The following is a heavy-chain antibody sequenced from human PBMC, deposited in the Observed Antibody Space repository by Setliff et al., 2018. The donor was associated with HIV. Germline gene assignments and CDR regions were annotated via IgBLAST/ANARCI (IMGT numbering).Heavy chain of an antibody. J-gene: IGHJ5*02. CDR3: ARHRYSSSINWFDP. D-gene: IGHD6-13*01. CDR1: GGSFSDHY. V-gene: IGHV4-34*01. CDR2: INHSGDN. Sequence: PSETLSLTCAVYGGSFSDHYWSWMRQPPGKGLEWIGEINHSGDNNYNPSLKSRVTMSVDTSQNQFSLKLTSVTATDTAVYYCARHRYSSSINWFDPWGQGTLVTVSS.